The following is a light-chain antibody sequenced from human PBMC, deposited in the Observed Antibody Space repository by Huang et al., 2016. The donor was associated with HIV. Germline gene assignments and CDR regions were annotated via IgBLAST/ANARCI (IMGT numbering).Light chain of an antibody. CDR1: QTITTY. CDR2: GAS. CDR3: QQTYTFPA. Sequence: DIQLTQSPSSLSASVGDRVTITCRASQTITTYLNWYQQKPGKAPPLLIYGASNLQSVVPSRFSGSGSGTDFTLIISGLQPEDFATYYCQQTYTFPAFGRGTKVEIK. V-gene: IGKV1-39*01. J-gene: IGKJ1*01.